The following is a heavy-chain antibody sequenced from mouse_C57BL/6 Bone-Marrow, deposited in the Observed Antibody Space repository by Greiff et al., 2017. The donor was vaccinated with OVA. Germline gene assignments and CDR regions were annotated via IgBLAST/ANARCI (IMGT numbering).Heavy chain of an antibody. D-gene: IGHD1-1*01. J-gene: IGHJ2*01. CDR2: IRLKSDNYAT. CDR3: TRGSSYFDY. Sequence: EVKLVESGGGLVQPGGSMKLSCVASGFTFSNYWMNWVRQSPEKGLEWVAQIRLKSDNYATHYAESVKGRFTISRDDSKSSVYLQMNNLRAEDTGIYYCTRGSSYFDYWGQGTTLTVSS. CDR1: GFTFSNYW. V-gene: IGHV6-3*01.